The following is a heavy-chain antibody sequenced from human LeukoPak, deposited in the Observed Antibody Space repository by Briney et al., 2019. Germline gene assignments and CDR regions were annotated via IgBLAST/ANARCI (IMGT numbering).Heavy chain of an antibody. CDR1: GFTFSSYW. V-gene: IGHV3-74*01. J-gene: IGHJ4*02. CDR3: ARDGPAADWDLDY. D-gene: IGHD3-9*01. CDR2: IKTDGSST. Sequence: GGSLRLPCAASGFTFSSYWMHWVRQVPGKKLMWVSQIKTDGSSTIYADSVKGRFTVSRDNAKNTLYLQIHSLRVEDTAIYYCARDGPAADWDLDYWGQGTLVTVSS.